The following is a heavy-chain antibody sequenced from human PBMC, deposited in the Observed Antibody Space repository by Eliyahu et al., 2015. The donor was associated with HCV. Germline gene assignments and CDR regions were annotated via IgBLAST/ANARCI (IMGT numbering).Heavy chain of an antibody. Sequence: EVQLLESGGGLVQPGGSLRLSCAASGFXFSRYAMAWVRQAPGKGLEWGSAISDSGGSTFYADSVKGRFTISRDNSKITLFLQMNSLRAEDTAIYYCAKQTDTSGSRGGAFDIWGQGTMVTVSS. CDR3: AKQTDTSGSRGGAFDI. D-gene: IGHD6-19*01. J-gene: IGHJ3*02. V-gene: IGHV3-23*01. CDR1: GFXFSRYA. CDR2: ISDSGGST.